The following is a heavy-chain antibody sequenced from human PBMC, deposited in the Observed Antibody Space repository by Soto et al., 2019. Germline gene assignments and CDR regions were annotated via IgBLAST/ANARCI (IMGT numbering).Heavy chain of an antibody. D-gene: IGHD3-10*01. J-gene: IGHJ6*02. V-gene: IGHV3-23*01. Sequence: EVQLLESGGGLVQPGGSLRLSCAASGFTFSSYAMSWVRQAPGKGLEWVSAISGSGGSTYYADSVKGRFTISRDNSKNTVYLQMKSLRAGETAVYYCAKSQRDHYYGSGGYYYYGNDVWGQGTTVTVSS. CDR3: AKSQRDHYYGSGGYYYYGNDV. CDR1: GFTFSSYA. CDR2: ISGSGGST.